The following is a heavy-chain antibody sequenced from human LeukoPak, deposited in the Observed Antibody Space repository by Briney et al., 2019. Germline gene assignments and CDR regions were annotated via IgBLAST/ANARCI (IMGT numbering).Heavy chain of an antibody. CDR1: GGSISSYY. CDR2: IYTSGST. V-gene: IGHV4-4*07. J-gene: IGHJ6*03. CDR3: ARGRNSSSWYWGYYYYYYMDV. D-gene: IGHD6-13*01. Sequence: PSETLSLTCTVSGGSISSYYWSWIRQPAGKGLEWIGRIYTSGSTNYNPSLKSRVTVSVDTSKNQFSLKLSSVTAADTAVYYCARGRNSSSWYWGYYYYYYMDVWGKGTTVTVSS.